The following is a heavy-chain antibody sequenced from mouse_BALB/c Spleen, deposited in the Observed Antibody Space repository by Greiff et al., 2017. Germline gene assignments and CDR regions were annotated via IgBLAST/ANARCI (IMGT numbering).Heavy chain of an antibody. V-gene: IGHV5-15*02. CDR1: GFTFSDYG. CDR2: ISNLAYSI. CDR3: ARAYYRSYYFDY. Sequence: DVMLVESGGGLVQPGGSRKLSCAASGFTFSDYGMAWVRQAPGKGPEWVAFISNLAYSIYYADTVTGRFTISRENAKNTLYLEMSSLRSEDTAMYYCARAYYRSYYFDYWGQGTTLTVSS. D-gene: IGHD2-14*01. J-gene: IGHJ2*01.